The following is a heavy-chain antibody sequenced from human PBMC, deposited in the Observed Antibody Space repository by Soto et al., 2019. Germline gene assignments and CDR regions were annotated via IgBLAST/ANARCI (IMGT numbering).Heavy chain of an antibody. CDR3: AREGVGDVLRYFEPAGWFDP. CDR2: IIPIFGTA. V-gene: IGHV1-69*06. Sequence: QVQLVQSGAEVKKPGSSVKVSCKASGGTFSSYAISWVRQAPGQGLEWMGGIIPIFGTANYAQKFQGRVTITADKSPSTAYMELSSLRSEDTAVYYCAREGVGDVLRYFEPAGWFDPWGQGTLVTVSS. J-gene: IGHJ5*02. CDR1: GGTFSSYA. D-gene: IGHD3-9*01.